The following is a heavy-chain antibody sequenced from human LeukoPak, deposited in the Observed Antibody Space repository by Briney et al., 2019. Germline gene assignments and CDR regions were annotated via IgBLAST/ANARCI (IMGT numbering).Heavy chain of an antibody. CDR2: ISSSSSYI. D-gene: IGHD6-19*01. CDR3: ARPQGSWGVAGKMDY. CDR1: RSTFSSYS. J-gene: IGHJ4*02. V-gene: IGHV3-21*01. Sequence: PGGSLRLSCAASRSTFSSYSMNWVRQPPGKGPEWVSSISSSSSYIYYADSVKGRFTISRANAKNSLYLQMNRLRAEDTAVYYCARPQGSWGVAGKMDYWGQGTLVTVSS.